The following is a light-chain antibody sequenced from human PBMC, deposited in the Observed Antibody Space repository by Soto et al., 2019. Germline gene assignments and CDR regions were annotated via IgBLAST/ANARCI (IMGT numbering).Light chain of an antibody. CDR1: SSDVGGYNY. CDR3: SSYAGSNHRGV. J-gene: IGLJ1*01. Sequence: QSVLTQPPSASGSPGQSVTISCTGTSSDVGGYNYVSWYQQHPGKAPKLMIYEVTKRPSGVPDRFSGSKSGNTASLTVSGLQAEDEADYYCSSYAGSNHRGVFGTGTKLTVL. CDR2: EVT. V-gene: IGLV2-8*01.